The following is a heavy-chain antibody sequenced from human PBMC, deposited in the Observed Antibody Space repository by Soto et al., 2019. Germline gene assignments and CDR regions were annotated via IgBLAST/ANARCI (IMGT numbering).Heavy chain of an antibody. J-gene: IGHJ4*02. CDR3: ARDNWNSY. CDR1: GFTFSNYW. D-gene: IGHD1-7*01. CDR2: ISTDESST. V-gene: IGHV3-74*01. Sequence: EVQLVESGGGLVQPGGSLRLSCVASGFTFSNYWMHWVRQAPGKGLVWVSRISTDESSTNYADSVTGRFTISRDNAMNTLYLQMNSLTAEDTAVYYCARDNWNSYWGQGTLVTVSS.